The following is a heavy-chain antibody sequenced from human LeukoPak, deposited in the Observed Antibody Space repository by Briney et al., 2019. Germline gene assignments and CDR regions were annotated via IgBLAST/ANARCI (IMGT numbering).Heavy chain of an antibody. J-gene: IGHJ3*02. CDR2: IYYSGST. D-gene: IGHD1-26*01. CDR1: GCPISSSNYY. V-gene: IGHV4-39*07. CDR3: ARVGATSGAFDI. Sequence: SEALSLTCNVFGCPISSSNYYRGWVRQPPGKGAGVIGSIYYSGSTYYNPSLKSRVTISVDTSKNQFSLKLSSVTAADTAVYYCARVGATSGAFDIWGQGTMVTVSS.